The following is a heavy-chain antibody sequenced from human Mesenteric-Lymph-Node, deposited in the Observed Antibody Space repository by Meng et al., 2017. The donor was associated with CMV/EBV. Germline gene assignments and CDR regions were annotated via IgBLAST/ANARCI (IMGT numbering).Heavy chain of an antibody. CDR2: ISSSSSTI. Sequence: GESLKISCAASGFTFSSYAMSWVRQAPGKGLEWVSYISSSSSTIYYADSVKGRFTISRDNAKNSLYLQMNSLRAEDTAVYYCARGRFGDWEDYWGQGTLVTVSS. J-gene: IGHJ4*02. D-gene: IGHD3-10*01. CDR1: GFTFSSYA. V-gene: IGHV3-48*04. CDR3: ARGRFGDWEDY.